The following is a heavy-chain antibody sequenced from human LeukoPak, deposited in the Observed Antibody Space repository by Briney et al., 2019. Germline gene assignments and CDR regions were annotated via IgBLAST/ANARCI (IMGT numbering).Heavy chain of an antibody. Sequence: SETLSLTCTVSGGSISSGDYYWSWIRQPPGKGLEWIGYIYYSGSSYYNPSLKSRITISVDTSKNQFSLKLSSVTAADTAVYYCARDRPYGSGEGMEYYFDYWGQGTLVTVSS. D-gene: IGHD3-10*01. CDR1: GGSISSGDYY. CDR3: ARDRPYGSGEGMEYYFDY. V-gene: IGHV4-30-4*01. CDR2: IYYSGSS. J-gene: IGHJ4*02.